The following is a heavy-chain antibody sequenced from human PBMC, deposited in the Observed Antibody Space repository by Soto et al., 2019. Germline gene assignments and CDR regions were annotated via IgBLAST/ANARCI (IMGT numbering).Heavy chain of an antibody. CDR3: ASAMRPEMYWYFDL. Sequence: QVQLQESGPGLVKPSQTLSLTCTVSGGSISSGDYYWTWIRQPPGKGLEWIGSIYYSGSTYYNPSLTSRVTISVDTSKNQFSLKLSSVTAADTAVYYCASAMRPEMYWYFDLWGRGTLVTVSS. J-gene: IGHJ2*01. CDR1: GGSISSGDYY. V-gene: IGHV4-30-4*01. CDR2: IYYSGST.